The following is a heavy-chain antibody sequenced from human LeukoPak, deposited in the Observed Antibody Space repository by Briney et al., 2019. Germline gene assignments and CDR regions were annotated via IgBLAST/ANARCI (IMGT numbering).Heavy chain of an antibody. CDR3: ARGDPGGATMSAFDY. J-gene: IGHJ4*02. D-gene: IGHD1-26*01. CDR1: GFTFSSYG. Sequence: GGSLGLSCAASGFTFSSYGMHWVRQAPGKGLEWVALVRHDGNDKYYAETVKGRFTISRDNSNNTVYLHMNTLRAEDTAMYYCARGDPGGATMSAFDYGARGPLFTVSS. CDR2: VRHDGNDK. V-gene: IGHV3-30*02.